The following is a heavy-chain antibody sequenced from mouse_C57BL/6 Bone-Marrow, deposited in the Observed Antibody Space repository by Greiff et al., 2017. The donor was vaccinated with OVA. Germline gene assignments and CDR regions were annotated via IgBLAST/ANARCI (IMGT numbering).Heavy chain of an antibody. Sequence: EVQLQESGAELVRPGASVKLSCTASGFNIKDDYMPWVKQRPEQGLEWIGWIDPENGDTDYASKFQGKATITADTSSNTAYLQLSSLTSEDTAVYYCTTWGTRVVAPYAMGYWGQGTSVTVSS. J-gene: IGHJ4*01. V-gene: IGHV14-4*01. D-gene: IGHD1-1*01. CDR1: GFNIKDDY. CDR3: TTWGTRVVAPYAMGY. CDR2: IDPENGDT.